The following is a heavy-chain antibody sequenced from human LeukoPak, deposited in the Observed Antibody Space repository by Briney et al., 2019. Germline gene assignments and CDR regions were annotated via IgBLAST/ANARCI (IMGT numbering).Heavy chain of an antibody. Sequence: ASQTLSLTCTVSGGSISTYYWSWIRQPAGKGLEWIGRIYTSGSTNYNPSLKSRVTISVDTSKNQFSLKLSSVTAADTAVYYCARGEYDSSGYYYLLNYWGQGTLVTVSS. CDR1: GGSISTYY. CDR2: IYTSGST. J-gene: IGHJ4*02. D-gene: IGHD3-22*01. V-gene: IGHV4-4*07. CDR3: ARGEYDSSGYYYLLNY.